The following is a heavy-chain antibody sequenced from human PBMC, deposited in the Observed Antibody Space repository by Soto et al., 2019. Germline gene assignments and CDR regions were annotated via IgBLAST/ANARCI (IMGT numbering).Heavy chain of an antibody. Sequence: GGSLRLSCAASGFTFSNAWMSWVRQAPGKGLEWVGRIKSKTDGGTTDYAAPVKGRFTISRDDSKNTLYLQMNSLKTEDTAVYYCTTDLGRVGDYDYYYYYVDVWGKGTTVTVSS. J-gene: IGHJ6*03. CDR1: GFTFSNAW. D-gene: IGHD3-16*01. CDR3: TTDLGRVGDYDYYYYYVDV. V-gene: IGHV3-15*01. CDR2: IKSKTDGGTT.